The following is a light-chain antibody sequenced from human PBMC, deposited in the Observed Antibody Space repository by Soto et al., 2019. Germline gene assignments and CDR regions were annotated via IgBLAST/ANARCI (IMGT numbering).Light chain of an antibody. V-gene: IGLV1-40*01. CDR3: QSYDSRLSGWV. CDR1: SSNIGAGYN. J-gene: IGLJ3*02. CDR2: GNS. Sequence: QSVLTQPPSVSGAPGQRVTISCTGSSSNIGAGYNVHWYQQLPGTAPKLLIYGNSNRPSGVPDRFSGSKSGTSASLAITGLQAEEEADYYCQSYDSRLSGWVFGGGTQVTAL.